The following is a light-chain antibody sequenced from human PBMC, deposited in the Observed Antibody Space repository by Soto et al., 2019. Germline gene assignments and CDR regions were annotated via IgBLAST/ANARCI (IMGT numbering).Light chain of an antibody. CDR2: GAS. CDR3: QQQYDRSRT. J-gene: IGKJ1*01. CDR1: QSISGA. V-gene: IGKV3-15*01. Sequence: EIVMTQSPATLSVSPGGRATLSCRASQSISGALAWYQQKPGQAPRLLIYGASTRATSFPARFSGSGSGTDFTLTISRLEPEDFAVYYCQQQYDRSRTFGQGTKVDIK.